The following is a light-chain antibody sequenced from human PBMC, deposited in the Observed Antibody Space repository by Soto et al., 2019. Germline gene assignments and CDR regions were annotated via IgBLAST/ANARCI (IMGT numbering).Light chain of an antibody. CDR2: GAS. CDR1: QSVSSSY. Sequence: EIVLTQSPGTLYLSLGERATLSCRASQSVSSSYLAWYQQKPGQAPRLLIYGASSRATGIPDRFSGSGSGTEFTLTISRLEPEDFAVYYCQQYGGSWTFGQGTKVEIK. V-gene: IGKV3-20*01. J-gene: IGKJ1*01. CDR3: QQYGGSWT.